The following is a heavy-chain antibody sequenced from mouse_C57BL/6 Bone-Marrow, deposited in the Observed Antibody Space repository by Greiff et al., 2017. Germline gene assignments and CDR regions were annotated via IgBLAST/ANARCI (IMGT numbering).Heavy chain of an antibody. D-gene: IGHD1-1*01. CDR1: GYAFSSSW. Sequence: VQLQESGPELVKPGASVKISCKASGYAFSSSWMNWVKQRPGKGLEWIGRIYPGDGDTNYNGKFKGKATLTADKSSSTAYMQLSSLTSEDSAVYFCAIYGSTYWGQGTTLTVSS. J-gene: IGHJ2*01. CDR2: IYPGDGDT. V-gene: IGHV1-82*01. CDR3: AIYGSTY.